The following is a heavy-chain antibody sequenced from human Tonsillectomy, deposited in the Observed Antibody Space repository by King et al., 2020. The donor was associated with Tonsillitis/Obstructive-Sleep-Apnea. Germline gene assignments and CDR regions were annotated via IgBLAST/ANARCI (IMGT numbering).Heavy chain of an antibody. CDR3: ARTKLDYGDYEFTYYMDV. Sequence: QLQESGPGLVKPSETLSLTCTVSDGSISSYYWSWVRQPPGKGLEWIGYIYYSGTTNYNPSLKSRVTISVDTSKNQFSLKLRSVTAAATAVYYCARTKLDYGDYEFTYYMDVWGKGTTVTVSS. D-gene: IGHD4-17*01. CDR1: DGSISSYY. V-gene: IGHV4-59*01. J-gene: IGHJ6*03. CDR2: IYYSGTT.